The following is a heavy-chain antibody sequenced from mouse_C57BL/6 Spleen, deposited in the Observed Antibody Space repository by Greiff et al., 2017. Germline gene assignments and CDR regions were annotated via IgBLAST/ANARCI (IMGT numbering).Heavy chain of an antibody. V-gene: IGHV1-53*01. CDR2: INPSNGGT. J-gene: IGHJ3*01. Sequence: QVHVKQPGTELVKPGASVKLSCKASGYTFTSYWMHWVKQRPGQGLEWIGNINPSNGGTNYNEKFKSKATLTVDKSSSTAYMQLSSLTSEDSAVYYCANLYYGNYSWFAYWGQGTLVTVSA. CDR1: GYTFTSYW. CDR3: ANLYYGNYSWFAY. D-gene: IGHD2-1*01.